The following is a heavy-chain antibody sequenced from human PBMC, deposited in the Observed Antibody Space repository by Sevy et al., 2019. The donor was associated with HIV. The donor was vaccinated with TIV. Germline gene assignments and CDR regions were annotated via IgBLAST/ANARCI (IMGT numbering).Heavy chain of an antibody. Sequence: GGCLRLSCAASGFSFRSYWMTWVRQAPGKGLEWVGSIYQDGSEKYYMDSVKGRFTVSRDNAKNSLFLQMNSLRVEDTAVYYCAREGSYGDYMLSYYYGMDVWGQGTTVTVSS. D-gene: IGHD4-17*01. J-gene: IGHJ6*02. CDR1: GFSFRSYW. CDR3: AREGSYGDYMLSYYYGMDV. V-gene: IGHV3-7*01. CDR2: IYQDGSEK.